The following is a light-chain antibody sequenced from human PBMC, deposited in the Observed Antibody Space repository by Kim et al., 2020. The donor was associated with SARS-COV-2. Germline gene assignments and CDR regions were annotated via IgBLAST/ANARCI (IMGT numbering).Light chain of an antibody. CDR1: SGPSSYA. CDR3: QTWGTGGV. J-gene: IGLJ3*02. V-gene: IGLV4-69*01. CDR2: LNSDGSH. Sequence: GASVKLTCTLSSGPSSYAIAWHQQQPEKGPRYLMKLNSDGSHSKGDGIPDRFSGSSSGAERYLTISSLQSEDEADYYCQTWGTGGVFGGGTQLTVL.